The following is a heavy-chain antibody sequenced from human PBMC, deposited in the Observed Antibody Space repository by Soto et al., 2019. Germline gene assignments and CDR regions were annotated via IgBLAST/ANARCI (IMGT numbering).Heavy chain of an antibody. D-gene: IGHD1-1*01. CDR2: IMPIFRTP. Sequence: QVQLEQSGPEVKKPGSSVKVSFKASGGTFRNSAISWVRQAPGQRLEWMGGIMPIFRTPDYAQKFQGRVTITADESASTAYMELTGLRSDYTAVYYCARDNDRPQLGGNYYYILDVWGHGTTVTVSS. J-gene: IGHJ6*02. CDR1: GGTFRNSA. CDR3: ARDNDRPQLGGNYYYILDV. V-gene: IGHV1-69*12.